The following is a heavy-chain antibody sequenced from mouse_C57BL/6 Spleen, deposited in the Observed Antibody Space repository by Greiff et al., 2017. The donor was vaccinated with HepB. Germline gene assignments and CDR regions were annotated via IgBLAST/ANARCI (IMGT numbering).Heavy chain of an antibody. CDR2: IDPETGGT. J-gene: IGHJ2*01. V-gene: IGHV1-15*01. CDR3: TRMAR. Sequence: VKLVESGAELVRPGASVTLSCKASGYTFTDYEMHWVKQTPVHGLEWIGAIDPETGGTAYNQKFKGKAILTADKSSSTAYMELRSLTSEDSAVYYCTRMARWGQGTTLTVSS. CDR1: GYTFTDYE. D-gene: IGHD3-1*01.